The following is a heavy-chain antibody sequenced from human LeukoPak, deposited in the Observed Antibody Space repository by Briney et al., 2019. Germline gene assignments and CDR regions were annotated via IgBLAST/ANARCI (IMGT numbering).Heavy chain of an antibody. CDR2: IPDDGSET. CDR1: RFNFSIHR. V-gene: IGHV3-7*01. Sequence: GGSLRLSCAAYRFNFSIHRMTWVRQAPGKGLEWVANIPDDGSETNYVDSVKGRFIISRDNAKNLLSLQMSSLREEGTALYYCSRDWAAIPVWGQSTLVTVSS. CDR3: SRDWAAIPV. J-gene: IGHJ1*01. D-gene: IGHD2-15*01.